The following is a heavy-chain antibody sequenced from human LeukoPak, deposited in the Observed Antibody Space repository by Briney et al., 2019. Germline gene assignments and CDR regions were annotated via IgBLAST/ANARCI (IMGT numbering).Heavy chain of an antibody. CDR1: GGSISSSSSY. D-gene: IGHD6-13*01. CDR2: INYSWNT. J-gene: IGHJ6*03. CDR3: ARHRESIAAAGREYYYYMDV. V-gene: IGHV4-39*07. Sequence: SETLSLTCTVSGGSISSSSSYWGWIRQPPGKGLEWIGNINYSWNTYYNPSLKSRVTISQDTSKNQFSLKLSSVTAADTAVYYCARHRESIAAAGREYYYYMDVWGKGTTVTVSS.